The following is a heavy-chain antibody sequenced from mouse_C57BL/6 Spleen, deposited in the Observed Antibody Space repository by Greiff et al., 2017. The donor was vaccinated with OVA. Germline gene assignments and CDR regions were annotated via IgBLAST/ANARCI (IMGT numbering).Heavy chain of an antibody. CDR1: GFSLTSYG. CDR3: AKNEGYYGSSYWYFDV. CDR2: IWRGGST. D-gene: IGHD1-1*01. J-gene: IGHJ1*03. V-gene: IGHV2-5*01. Sequence: VQLHESRPVLFQPPQSLSITCTVSGFSLTSYGVHWVRQSPGKGLEWLGVIWRGGSTDYNAAFMSRLSITKDNSKSQVFFKMNSLQADDTAIYYCAKNEGYYGSSYWYFDVWGTGTTVTVSS.